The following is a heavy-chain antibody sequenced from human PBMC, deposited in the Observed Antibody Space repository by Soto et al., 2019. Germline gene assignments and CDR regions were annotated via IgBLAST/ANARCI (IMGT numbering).Heavy chain of an antibody. CDR3: AKASLNTCRGATCYYFAS. Sequence: SVRLSCKASGFTFTSSAVQWVRQARGQRLEWIGWIVVGSGNTNYAQKFQERVTITRDMSTSTAYMELSSLRAEDTALYYCAKASLNTCRGATCYYFASWGQGTPVTVSS. CDR1: GFTFTSSA. J-gene: IGHJ4*02. D-gene: IGHD2-15*01. V-gene: IGHV1-58*01. CDR2: IVVGSGNT.